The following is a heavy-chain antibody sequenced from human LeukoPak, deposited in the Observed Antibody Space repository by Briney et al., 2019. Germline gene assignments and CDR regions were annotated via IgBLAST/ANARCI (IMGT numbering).Heavy chain of an antibody. CDR3: AKAGMTRFDY. CDR2: FSGSSGST. Sequence: GGSLRLSCAASGFTFSRFAMSWVRQAPGKGLEWVSGFSGSSGSTYYADSVKGRFTISRDNSKNTLYLQMNSLRVEDTAVYYCAKAGMTRFDYWGQGIMVTVSS. V-gene: IGHV3-23*01. D-gene: IGHD1-20*01. J-gene: IGHJ4*02. CDR1: GFTFSRFA.